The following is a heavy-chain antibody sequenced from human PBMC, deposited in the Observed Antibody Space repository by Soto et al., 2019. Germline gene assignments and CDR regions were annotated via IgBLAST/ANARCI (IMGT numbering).Heavy chain of an antibody. D-gene: IGHD2-8*01. CDR3: ATIGGDIVLMGY. Sequence: QVQLVQSGAEVKKPGSSVKVSCKASGGTFSSYTISWVRQAPGQGLEWMGRIIPILGIANYAQKFQGRVTMTADKSTRTAYMEPSSLRSEDTAVYYCATIGGDIVLMGYWGQGSLVTVCS. V-gene: IGHV1-69*02. J-gene: IGHJ4*02. CDR2: IIPILGIA. CDR1: GGTFSSYT.